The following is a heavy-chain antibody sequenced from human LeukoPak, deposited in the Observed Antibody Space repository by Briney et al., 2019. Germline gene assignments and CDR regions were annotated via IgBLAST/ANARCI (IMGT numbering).Heavy chain of an antibody. CDR2: ISAYNGNT. CDR3: ARTIPSITYYYDSSGLSYFDY. D-gene: IGHD3-22*01. CDR1: GYTFTSYG. V-gene: IGHV1-18*01. J-gene: IGHJ4*02. Sequence: ASVKVSCKASGYTFTSYGISWVRQAPGQGLEWMGWISAYNGNTNYAQKLQGRVTMATDTSTSTAYMELRSLRSDDTAVYYCARTIPSITYYYDSSGLSYFDYWGQGTLVTVSS.